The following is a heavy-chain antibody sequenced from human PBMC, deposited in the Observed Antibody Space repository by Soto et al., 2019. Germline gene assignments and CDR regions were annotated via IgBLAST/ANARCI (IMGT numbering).Heavy chain of an antibody. CDR3: ARVFSSGSGWMYYFDF. V-gene: IGHV4-4*02. J-gene: IGHJ4*02. D-gene: IGHD6-19*01. CDR2: VFPTGGT. CDR1: SDSIAGENW. Sequence: QVQLQESGPGLVKPSETLSLTCTVSSDSIAGENWWSWVRQPPGLGLEWSGEVFPTGGTNYNPSLKSRVTMEVDKSTNQFSLKLISATAADTAVYYCARVFSSGSGWMYYFDFWGQGTLVSVSS.